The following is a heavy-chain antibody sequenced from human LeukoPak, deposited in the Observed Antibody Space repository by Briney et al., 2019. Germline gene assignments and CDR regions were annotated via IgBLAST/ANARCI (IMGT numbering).Heavy chain of an antibody. CDR2: IKQDGSEK. D-gene: IGHD4-17*01. V-gene: IGHV3-7*03. CDR3: ARDSVGDYFDY. Sequence: GGSLRLSCAASGFTFSSYWMSWVRQAPGTGLEWVANIKQDGSEKYYVDSVKGRFTISRDNAKNSLYLQMNSLRAEDTAVYYCARDSVGDYFDYWGQGTLVTVSS. J-gene: IGHJ4*02. CDR1: GFTFSSYW.